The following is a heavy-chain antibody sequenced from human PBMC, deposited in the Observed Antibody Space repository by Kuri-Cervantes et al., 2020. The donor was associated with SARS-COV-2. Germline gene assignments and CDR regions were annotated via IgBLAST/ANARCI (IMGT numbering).Heavy chain of an antibody. CDR1: GFTFSSYW. CDR3: ARGRGIQWDAFDI. J-gene: IGHJ3*02. D-gene: IGHD5-12*01. V-gene: IGHV3-7*03. CDR2: IKQDGSEK. Sequence: GGSLRLSCAASGFTFSSYWMSWVRQAAGKGLEWVANIKQDGSEKYYVDSVKGRFTISRDNAKNSLYLQMNSLRAEDTAVYYCARGRGIQWDAFDIWGQGTMVTVSS.